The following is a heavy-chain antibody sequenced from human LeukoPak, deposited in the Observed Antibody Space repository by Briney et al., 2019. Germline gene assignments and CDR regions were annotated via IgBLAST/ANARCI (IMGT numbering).Heavy chain of an antibody. Sequence: SGTLSLTCTVSGGSISSGGYYWSWIRQHPGKGLEWIGYIYYSGSTYYNPSLKSRVTISVDTSKNQFSLKLSSVTAADTAVYYCARGRDGYNCFDYWGQGTLVTVSS. CDR1: GGSISSGGYY. CDR3: ARGRDGYNCFDY. V-gene: IGHV4-31*03. D-gene: IGHD5-12*01. J-gene: IGHJ4*02. CDR2: IYYSGST.